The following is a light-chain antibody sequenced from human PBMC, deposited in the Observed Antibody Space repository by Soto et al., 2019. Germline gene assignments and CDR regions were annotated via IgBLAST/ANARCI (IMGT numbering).Light chain of an antibody. CDR3: QQSYSSPRT. CDR1: QSISNY. V-gene: IGKV1-39*01. Sequence: DIQMTQSPSSLSASVGDRVTITCRASQSISNYLNWYQQKPGKAPGLLIYAASTLQSGVPSRFNGSGSETDFTLTISSLQSEDFATYYCQQSYSSPRTFGQGTKVDTK. J-gene: IGKJ1*01. CDR2: AAS.